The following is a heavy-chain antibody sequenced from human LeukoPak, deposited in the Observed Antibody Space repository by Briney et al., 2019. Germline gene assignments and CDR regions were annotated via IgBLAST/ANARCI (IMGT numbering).Heavy chain of an antibody. CDR2: ISGSGGST. J-gene: IGHJ4*02. CDR1: GFTFSSYA. Sequence: GGSLRLSCAASGFTFSSYAMSWVRQAPGKGLEWVSAISGSGGSTYYADSVKGRFTISRDNSKNTLYLQMNSLRAEDTAVYYCARSHTGTYLFDYWGQGTLVTVSS. V-gene: IGHV3-23*01. CDR3: ARSHTGTYLFDY. D-gene: IGHD1-26*01.